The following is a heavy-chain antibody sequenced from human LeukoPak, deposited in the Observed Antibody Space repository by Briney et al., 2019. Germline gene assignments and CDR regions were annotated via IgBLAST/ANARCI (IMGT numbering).Heavy chain of an antibody. V-gene: IGHV1-18*01. Sequence: ASVKVSCKASGYTFTSYGISWMRQAPGEGLELMGWISGHNGNTHYVQKFQSRVTMTTDTPTSTAYMELRSLTSDDTAVYYCARVGRYSSTWPPEGDDAFDIWGQGTVVAVSS. J-gene: IGHJ3*02. CDR1: GYTFTSYG. CDR2: ISGHNGNT. CDR3: ARVGRYSSTWPPEGDDAFDI. D-gene: IGHD6-13*01.